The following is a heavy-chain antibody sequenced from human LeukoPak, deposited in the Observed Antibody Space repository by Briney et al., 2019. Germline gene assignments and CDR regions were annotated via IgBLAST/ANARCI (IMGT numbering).Heavy chain of an antibody. CDR3: ARSGGYCSGGSCYSAFDI. J-gene: IGHJ3*02. V-gene: IGHV1-24*01. D-gene: IGHD2-15*01. Sequence: ASVKVSCKVSGYTLTELSMHWVRQAPGKGLEWMGGFDPEDGETIYAQKFQGRVTITADESTSTAYMELSSLRSEDTAVYYCARSGGYCSGGSCYSAFDIWGQGTMVTVSS. CDR1: GYTLTELS. CDR2: FDPEDGET.